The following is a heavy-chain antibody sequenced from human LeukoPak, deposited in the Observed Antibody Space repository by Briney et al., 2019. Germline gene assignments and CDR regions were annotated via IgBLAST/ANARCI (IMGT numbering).Heavy chain of an antibody. CDR1: GCTFSSYA. CDR3: ARDRDLGEGAFDI. V-gene: IGHV3-23*01. J-gene: IGHJ3*02. Sequence: PGGSLRLSCAASGCTFSSYAMSWVRQAPGKGLEWVSAISGSGGSTYYADSVKGRFTISRDNSENTLYLQMNSLRAEDTAVYYCARDRDLGEGAFDIWGQGTMVTVSS. CDR2: ISGSGGST.